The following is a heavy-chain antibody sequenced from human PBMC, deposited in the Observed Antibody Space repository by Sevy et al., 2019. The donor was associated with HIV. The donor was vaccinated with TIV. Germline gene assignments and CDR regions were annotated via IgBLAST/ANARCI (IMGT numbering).Heavy chain of an antibody. Sequence: SETLSLTCTVSGGSISSSSYYWGWIRQPPGKGLEWIGTIYYSGSTYYNPSLKSRVTMSVDTSKNQFSLKLSSVTAADTAVYYCASDSSGWDGFLQHWGQGTLVTVSS. CDR2: IYYSGST. CDR1: GGSISSSSYY. CDR3: ASDSSGWDGFLQH. D-gene: IGHD6-19*01. J-gene: IGHJ1*01. V-gene: IGHV4-39*01.